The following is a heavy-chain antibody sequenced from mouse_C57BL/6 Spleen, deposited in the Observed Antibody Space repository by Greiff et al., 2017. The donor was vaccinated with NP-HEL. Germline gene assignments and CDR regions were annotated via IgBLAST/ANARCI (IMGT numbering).Heavy chain of an antibody. Sequence: QVQLQQSGAELVRPGASVKLSCKASGYTFTDYYINWVKQRPGQGLEWIARIYPGSGNTYYNEKFKGKATLTAEKSSSTAYMQLSSLTSEDSAVYFCARTLQFDSFYFDYWGQGTTLTVSS. CDR2: IYPGSGNT. V-gene: IGHV1-76*01. CDR1: GYTFTDYY. D-gene: IGHD2-4*01. CDR3: ARTLQFDSFYFDY. J-gene: IGHJ2*01.